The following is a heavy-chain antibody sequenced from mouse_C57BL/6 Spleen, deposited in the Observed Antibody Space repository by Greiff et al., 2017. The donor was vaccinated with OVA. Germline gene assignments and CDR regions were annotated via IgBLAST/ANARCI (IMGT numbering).Heavy chain of an antibody. CDR2: IYPGDGDT. CDR3: AKSGTTVVAKDYAMDY. Sequence: VQLQQSGAELVKPGASVKISCKASGYAFSSYWMNWVKQRPGKGLEWIGQIYPGDGDTNYNGKFKGKATLTADKSSSTAYMQLSSLTSEDSAVYFCAKSGTTVVAKDYAMDYWGQGTSVTVSS. CDR1: GYAFSSYW. V-gene: IGHV1-80*01. D-gene: IGHD1-1*01. J-gene: IGHJ4*01.